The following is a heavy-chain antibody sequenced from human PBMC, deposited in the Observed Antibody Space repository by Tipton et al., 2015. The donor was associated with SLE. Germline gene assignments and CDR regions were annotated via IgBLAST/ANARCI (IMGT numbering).Heavy chain of an antibody. CDR1: GGSITTGSYY. CDR2: LYTTGST. J-gene: IGHJ3*01. V-gene: IGHV4-61*02. D-gene: IGHD6-25*01. CDR3: ARTEVGGYSHDAFDL. Sequence: TLSLTCTVSGGSITTGSYYWSWIRQPAGKGLEWIGRLYTTGSTYYNPSLKSRVSMSVDTSKNQLSLKLNSVTAADTAVYYCARTEVGGYSHDAFDLWGHGTMVTVSS.